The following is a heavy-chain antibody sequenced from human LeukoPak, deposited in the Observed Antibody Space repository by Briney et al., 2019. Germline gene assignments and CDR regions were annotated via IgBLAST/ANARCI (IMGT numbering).Heavy chain of an antibody. CDR3: ASSYGSALDI. CDR1: GFTFSDFY. D-gene: IGHD3-16*01. J-gene: IGHJ3*02. V-gene: IGHV3-7*01. CDR2: IKQDGSEK. Sequence: GGSLRLSCAASGFTFSDFYMTWIRQAPGKGLEWVANIKQDGSEKVYVDSVKGRFTISTDNAKNSLYLQMNRLRAEDTAVYYCASSYGSALDIWGQGTMVSVSS.